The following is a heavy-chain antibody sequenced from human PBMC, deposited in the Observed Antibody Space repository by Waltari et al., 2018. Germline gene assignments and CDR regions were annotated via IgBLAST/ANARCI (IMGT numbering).Heavy chain of an antibody. CDR2: IFSGGAT. Sequence: VRNNYMTWVRQAPGKGLEWVSLIFSGGATYYAESLKGRFTMSRDNSKNTVYLYMNSLRVEDTAVYYCARGYGDYGFDYWGQGTLVTVSA. J-gene: IGHJ4*02. CDR3: ARGYGDYGFDY. V-gene: IGHV3-53*01. D-gene: IGHD5-12*01. CDR1: VRNNY.